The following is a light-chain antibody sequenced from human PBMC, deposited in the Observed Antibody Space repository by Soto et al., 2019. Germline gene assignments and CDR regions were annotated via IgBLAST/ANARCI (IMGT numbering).Light chain of an antibody. CDR2: DVS. CDR3: CSYAGSYNFWV. CDR1: SSDVGGYNY. Sequence: QSALTQPRSVSGSPGQSVTISCTGTSSDVGGYNYVSWYQQHPGKAPQLMIYDVSKRPSGVPDRFSGSKSGNTASLTISGLQAEDEGDYSGCSYAGSYNFWVFGGGTKVTVL. V-gene: IGLV2-11*01. J-gene: IGLJ3*02.